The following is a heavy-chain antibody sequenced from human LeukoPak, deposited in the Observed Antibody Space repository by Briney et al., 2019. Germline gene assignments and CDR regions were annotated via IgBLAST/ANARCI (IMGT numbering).Heavy chain of an antibody. D-gene: IGHD1-26*01. CDR2: ISCERNDK. Sequence: PGGSLRLSCAASGFPLSSFGFLWVRQAPRKGVEWVELISCERNDKYYADSVKGRFTISGDKSKNTLYLQMNSLRSEDTAVYYCARDPLRRGTSYLDNWGQGTLVTVAS. V-gene: IGHV3-30*03. CDR3: ARDPLRRGTSYLDN. CDR1: GFPLSSFG. J-gene: IGHJ4*02.